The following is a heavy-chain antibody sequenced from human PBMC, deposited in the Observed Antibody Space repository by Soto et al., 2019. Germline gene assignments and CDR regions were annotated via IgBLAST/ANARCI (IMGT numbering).Heavy chain of an antibody. Sequence: QLQESGPGLVKPSETLSLTCTVSGGSISINNYYWGWIRQPPGKGLEWIGNILYTGSTSYNPSLSSRVTMSVDTSKCQFSLKLTSVNAADTAIYYCARLPRYDFWTWGQGTLVTVSS. CDR3: ARLPRYDFWT. CDR1: GGSISINNYY. V-gene: IGHV4-39*01. J-gene: IGHJ1*01. D-gene: IGHD3-3*01. CDR2: ILYTGST.